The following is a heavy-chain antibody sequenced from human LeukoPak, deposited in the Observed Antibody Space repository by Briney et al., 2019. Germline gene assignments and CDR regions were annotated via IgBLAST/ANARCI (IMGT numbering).Heavy chain of an antibody. Sequence: PGGSLRLSCSASGFAFSGFAMGWVRQAPGRGLEWVASISGRGDNTYYADSVEGRLTVSRDNSKNTLYLQMNSLRAEDTALYYCAKEPASGSCFDYWGQGTLVTVSS. D-gene: IGHD3-10*01. CDR1: GFAFSGFA. J-gene: IGHJ4*02. V-gene: IGHV3-23*01. CDR3: AKEPASGSCFDY. CDR2: ISGRGDNT.